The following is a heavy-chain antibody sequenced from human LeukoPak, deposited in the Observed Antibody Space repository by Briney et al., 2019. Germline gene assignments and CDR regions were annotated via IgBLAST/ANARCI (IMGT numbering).Heavy chain of an antibody. CDR2: IIPIFGTA. CDR1: GGTFSSYA. J-gene: IGHJ4*02. Sequence: GASVKVSCKASGGTFSSYAISWVRQAPGQGLEWMGGIIPIFGTANYAQKFQGRVTITADESTSTAYMELSSLRSEDTAVYYCARGPFSSSWPRHLHHFDYWGQGTLVTVSS. V-gene: IGHV1-69*13. CDR3: ARGPFSSSWPRHLHHFDY. D-gene: IGHD6-13*01.